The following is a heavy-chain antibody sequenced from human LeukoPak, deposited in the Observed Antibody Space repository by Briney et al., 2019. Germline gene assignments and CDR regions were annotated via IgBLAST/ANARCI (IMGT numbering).Heavy chain of an antibody. CDR1: GYTFTSYY. J-gene: IGHJ3*02. Sequence: GASVKVSCKASGYTFTSYYMHWVRQAPGQGLGWMGWISAYNGNTNYAQKLQGRVTMTTDTSTSTAYMELRSLRSDDTAVYYCARNKWLRDAFDIWGQGTMVTVSS. V-gene: IGHV1-18*04. CDR2: ISAYNGNT. CDR3: ARNKWLRDAFDI. D-gene: IGHD5-12*01.